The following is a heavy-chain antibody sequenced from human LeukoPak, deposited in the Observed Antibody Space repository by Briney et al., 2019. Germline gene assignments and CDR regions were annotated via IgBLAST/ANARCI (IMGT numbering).Heavy chain of an antibody. V-gene: IGHV3-7*01. Sequence: GGSLRLSCSASGFTFIDHYMSWVRQAPGKGLECVAKIKPDGSEKYYVDSVKGRFTISRDNSKNSLYLQLNSLRAEDTAVYYCASSRLPYYFDYWGQGTLVTVSS. CDR1: GFTFIDHY. CDR2: IKPDGSEK. D-gene: IGHD6-25*01. CDR3: ASSRLPYYFDY. J-gene: IGHJ4*02.